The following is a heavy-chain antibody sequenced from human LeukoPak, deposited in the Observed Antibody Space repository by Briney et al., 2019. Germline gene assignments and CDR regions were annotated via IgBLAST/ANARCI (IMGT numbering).Heavy chain of an antibody. CDR2: IIPIFGTA. D-gene: IGHD3-22*01. Sequence: SVKVSCKASGGTFGSYAISWVRQAPGQGLEWMGGIIPIFGTANYAQKFQGRVTITADESTSTAYMELSSLRSEDTAVYYCATYYYDSSGYYYSPFDYWGQGTLVTVSS. CDR3: ATYYYDSSGYYYSPFDY. J-gene: IGHJ4*02. V-gene: IGHV1-69*13. CDR1: GGTFGSYA.